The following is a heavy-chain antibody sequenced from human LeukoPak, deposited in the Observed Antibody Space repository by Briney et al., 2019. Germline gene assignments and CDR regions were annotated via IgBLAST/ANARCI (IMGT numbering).Heavy chain of an antibody. CDR1: GFTFDDYG. V-gene: IGHV3-9*03. J-gene: IGHJ6*03. D-gene: IGHD5-12*01. CDR2: ISWNSDSI. CDR3: ARGVASRPYYYLDV. Sequence: GGSLRLSCAASGFTFDDYGMHWVRQAPGKGLEWVSSISWNSDSIGYADSVKGRFTISRDNAKNSLYLQMNSLRAEDMALYYCARGVASRPYYYLDVWGKGTTVTVSS.